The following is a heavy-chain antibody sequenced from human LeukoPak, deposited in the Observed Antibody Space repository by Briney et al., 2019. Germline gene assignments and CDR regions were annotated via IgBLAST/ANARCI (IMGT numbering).Heavy chain of an antibody. Sequence: PSETLSLTCTVSGGSISGYLWSWIRQSPGKGLEWIGYIYYSGSTNYNPSLKSRVTISVDTSKNQFSLKLSSVTAADTAVYYCARCMGDGYNYYYYYYMDVWGKGTTVTISS. V-gene: IGHV4-59*01. CDR3: ARCMGDGYNYYYYYYMDV. CDR2: IYYSGST. CDR1: GGSISGYL. D-gene: IGHD5-24*01. J-gene: IGHJ6*03.